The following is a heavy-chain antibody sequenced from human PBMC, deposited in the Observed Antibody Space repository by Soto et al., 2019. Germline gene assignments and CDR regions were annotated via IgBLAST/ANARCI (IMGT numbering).Heavy chain of an antibody. CDR2: IYYTGRT. CDR1: GASFSSGNYY. V-gene: IGHV4-61*01. J-gene: IGHJ4*02. Sequence: XATLSLTCTVSGASFSSGNYYWSWIRQPPGKGLEWIGYIYYTGRTNYNPSLKSRVTISVDTSKNQFSLELSSVTAADTAVYYCARDFDYFDYWGQGTLVTVSS. CDR3: ARDFDYFDY. D-gene: IGHD3-3*01.